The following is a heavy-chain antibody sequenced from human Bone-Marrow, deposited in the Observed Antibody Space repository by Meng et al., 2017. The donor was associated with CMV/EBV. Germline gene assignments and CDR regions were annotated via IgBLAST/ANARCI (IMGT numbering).Heavy chain of an antibody. Sequence: GESLKISCAASGFTFSDYGMNWVRQAPGKGLEWVSTVSGNGGRTDYADSVKGRFTISRDNSKSTLCLQMNSLRADDTAIYYCVRGGRSTSCSTGWGQGTLVTVSS. J-gene: IGHJ4*02. CDR2: VSGNGGRT. CDR3: VRGGRSTSCSTG. V-gene: IGHV3-23*01. CDR1: GFTFSDYG. D-gene: IGHD2-2*02.